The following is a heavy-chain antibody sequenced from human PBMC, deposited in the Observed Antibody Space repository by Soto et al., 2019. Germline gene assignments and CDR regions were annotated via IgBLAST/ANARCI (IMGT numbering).Heavy chain of an antibody. V-gene: IGHV4-39*01. CDR3: ARQQRGNDLSWSGYYSYYGMDV. CDR2: IYYSGST. Sequence: SETLSLTCTVSGGSISSSSYYWGWIRQPPGKGLEWIGSIYYSGSTYYNPSLKSRVTISVDTSKNQFSLKLSSVTAADTAVYYCARQQRGNDLSWSGYYSYYGMDVWGQGTTVTVSS. J-gene: IGHJ6*02. D-gene: IGHD3-3*01. CDR1: GGSISSSSYY.